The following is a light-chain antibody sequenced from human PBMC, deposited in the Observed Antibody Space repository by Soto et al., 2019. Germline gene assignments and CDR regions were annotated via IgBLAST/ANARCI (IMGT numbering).Light chain of an antibody. CDR3: QHFSSYPLT. Sequence: AIQLTPSPSSLSASVGDRVTITCRASQGISSALACYQQKPGKAPKLLIYDSSTLQSGVPPRFSGSGSGTNFTLTISSLQPTDFTTYYYQHFSSYPLTFGGGTKVEI. CDR2: DSS. V-gene: IGKV1-13*02. J-gene: IGKJ4*01. CDR1: QGISSA.